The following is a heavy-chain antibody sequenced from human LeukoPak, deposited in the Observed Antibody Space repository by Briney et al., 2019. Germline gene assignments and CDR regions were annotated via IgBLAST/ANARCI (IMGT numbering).Heavy chain of an antibody. D-gene: IGHD3-3*01. CDR1: GFTFSSYA. J-gene: IGHJ4*02. CDR3: AKYGPYDFWSGSIGNFDY. V-gene: IGHV3-23*01. CDR2: ISGSGGST. Sequence: PGGSLRLSCAASGFTFSSYAMSWVRQAPGKGLEWVSAISGSGGSTYYAGSVKGRFTISRDNSKNTLYLQMNSLRAEDTAVYYCAKYGPYDFWSGSIGNFDYWGQGTLVTVSS.